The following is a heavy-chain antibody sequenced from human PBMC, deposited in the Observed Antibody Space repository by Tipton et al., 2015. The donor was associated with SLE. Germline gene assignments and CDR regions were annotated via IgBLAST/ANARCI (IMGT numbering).Heavy chain of an antibody. CDR2: IYHSGST. V-gene: IGHV4-38-2*01. CDR1: GDSLSGNY. D-gene: IGHD3-10*01. J-gene: IGHJ4*02. Sequence: GLVKPSETLSLTCAVYGDSLSGNYWGWIRQPPGKGLEWIGSIYHSGSTYYNPSLKSRVTISVDTSKNQFSLKLSSVTAADTAVYYCARTGDYYGSGSYYYGFRVALDYWGQGTLVTVTS. CDR3: ARTGDYYGSGSYYYGFRVALDY.